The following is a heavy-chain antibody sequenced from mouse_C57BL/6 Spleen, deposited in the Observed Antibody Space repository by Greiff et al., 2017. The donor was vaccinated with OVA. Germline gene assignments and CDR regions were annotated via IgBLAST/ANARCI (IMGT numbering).Heavy chain of an antibody. CDR2: ISDGGSYT. J-gene: IGHJ2*01. CDR1: GFTFSSYA. Sequence: DVMLVESGGGLVKPGGSLKLSCAASGFTFSSYAMSWVRQTPEKRLEWVATISDGGSYTYYPDNVKGRFTISRDNAKNNLYLQMSHLKSEDTAMYYCARASNYGFDYWGQGTTLTVSS. V-gene: IGHV5-4*03. CDR3: ARASNYGFDY. D-gene: IGHD2-5*01.